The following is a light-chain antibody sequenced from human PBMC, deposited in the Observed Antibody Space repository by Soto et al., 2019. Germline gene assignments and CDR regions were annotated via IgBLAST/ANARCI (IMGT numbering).Light chain of an antibody. CDR2: DAS. CDR3: QHRGT. Sequence: DIQMTQSPSTLSASVGDRVTITCRASQSISSWLAWYQQKPGKAPKFLIYDASSLESGVPSRFSGSGSGTELTLTISSLQPDDFATYYCQHRGTFGQGTKVEIK. V-gene: IGKV1-5*01. CDR1: QSISSW. J-gene: IGKJ1*01.